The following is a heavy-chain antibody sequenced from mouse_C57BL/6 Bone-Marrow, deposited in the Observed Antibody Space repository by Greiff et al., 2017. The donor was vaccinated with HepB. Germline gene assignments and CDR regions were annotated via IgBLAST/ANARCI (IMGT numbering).Heavy chain of an antibody. Sequence: DVQLVESGGGLVKPGGSLKLSCAASGFTFSSYTMSWVRQTPEKRLEWVATISGGGGNTYYPDSVKGRFTISRDNAKNTLYLQMSSLRSEDTALYYCARREGGYYEDYWGQGTTLTVSS. D-gene: IGHD2-3*01. CDR3: ARREGGYYEDY. V-gene: IGHV5-9*01. CDR2: ISGGGGNT. J-gene: IGHJ2*01. CDR1: GFTFSSYT.